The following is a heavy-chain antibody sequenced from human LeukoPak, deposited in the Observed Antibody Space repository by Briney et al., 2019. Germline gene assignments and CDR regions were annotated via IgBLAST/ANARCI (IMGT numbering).Heavy chain of an antibody. CDR1: GGSFSGYY. Sequence: PSETLSLTCAVYGGSFSGYYWSWIRQPPGKGMEWIGEINHSGSTNYNPSLKSRVTISVDTSKNQFSLKLSSVTAADTAVYYCARGSRYYGSRSYPIKRRCYFDYWGQGTLVTVSS. CDR2: INHSGST. V-gene: IGHV4-34*01. CDR3: ARGSRYYGSRSYPIKRRCYFDY. D-gene: IGHD3-10*01. J-gene: IGHJ4*02.